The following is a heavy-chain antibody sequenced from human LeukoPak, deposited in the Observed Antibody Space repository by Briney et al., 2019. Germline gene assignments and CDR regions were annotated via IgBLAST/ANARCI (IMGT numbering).Heavy chain of an antibody. D-gene: IGHD4-17*01. V-gene: IGHV4-59*01. J-gene: IGHJ4*02. CDR2: IYYSGST. Sequence: KSSEALSLTCTVSGGSISSYYWSWIRQPPGKGLEWIGYIYYSGSTNYNPSLKSRVTISVDTSKNHFSLELSSVTAAHTAVYYCARLPRGAYGDPRAYFDYWGQGTLVTVSS. CDR1: GGSISSYY. CDR3: ARLPRGAYGDPRAYFDY.